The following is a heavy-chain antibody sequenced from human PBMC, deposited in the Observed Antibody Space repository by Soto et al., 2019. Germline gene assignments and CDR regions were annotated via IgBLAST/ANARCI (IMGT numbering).Heavy chain of an antibody. D-gene: IGHD6-19*01. CDR1: GFTFSSYG. J-gene: IGHJ5*02. CDR3: ARDPGEQWLVAFGWFDL. V-gene: IGHV3-33*01. Sequence: GGSLRLSYAASGFTFSSYGMHWVRQAPGKGLEWVAVIWYDGSNKYYADSVKGRFAISRDNSKNTLYLQMNSLRAEDTAVYYCARDPGEQWLVAFGWFDLWGQGALVTGSS. CDR2: IWYDGSNK.